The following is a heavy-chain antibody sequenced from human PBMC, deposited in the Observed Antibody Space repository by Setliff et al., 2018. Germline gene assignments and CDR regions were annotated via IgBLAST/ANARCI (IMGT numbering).Heavy chain of an antibody. CDR3: VRLLGWTYGLYQ. Sequence: GGSLRLSCAGSGFTFNTYWMTWVRQAPGKGLEWVASITHDGSKTYILDSVKGRFTISGDNPKNSLYLQMNSLRAEDTAVYYCVRLLGWTYGLYQWGQGTLVTVSS. D-gene: IGHD3-10*01. J-gene: IGHJ4*02. V-gene: IGHV3-7*03. CDR2: ITHDGSKT. CDR1: GFTFNTYW.